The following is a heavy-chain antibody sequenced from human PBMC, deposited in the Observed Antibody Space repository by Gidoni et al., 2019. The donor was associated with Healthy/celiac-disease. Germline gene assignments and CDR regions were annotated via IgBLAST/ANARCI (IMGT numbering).Heavy chain of an antibody. V-gene: IGHV1-2*04. Sequence: QVQLVQSGAEVKKPGASVKVSCKASGYTFTGYYMPWVRQAPGQGLEWMGWIKPNCGGTNYAQKFQGWVTMTRDTSISTAYMELSRLRSDDTAVYYCARDSGVPAAGPYYYYYGMDVWGQGTTVTVSS. CDR1: GYTFTGYY. J-gene: IGHJ6*02. CDR2: IKPNCGGT. CDR3: ARDSGVPAAGPYYYYYGMDV. D-gene: IGHD2-2*01.